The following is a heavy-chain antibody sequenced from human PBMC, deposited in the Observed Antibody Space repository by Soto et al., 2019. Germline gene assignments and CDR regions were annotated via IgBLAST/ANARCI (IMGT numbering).Heavy chain of an antibody. V-gene: IGHV3-23*01. CDR3: AKAEYYDFWSGLIPSMDV. Sequence: PGGSLRLSCAASGFTFSSYAMSWVRQAPGKGLEWVSAISGSGGSTYYADSVKGRFTISRDNSKNTLYLQMNSLRAEDTAVYYRAKAEYYDFWSGLIPSMDVWGQGTTVTVSS. J-gene: IGHJ6*02. CDR2: ISGSGGST. D-gene: IGHD3-3*01. CDR1: GFTFSSYA.